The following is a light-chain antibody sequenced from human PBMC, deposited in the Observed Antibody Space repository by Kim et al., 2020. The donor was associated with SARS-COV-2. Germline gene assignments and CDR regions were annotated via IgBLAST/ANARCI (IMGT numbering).Light chain of an antibody. V-gene: IGKV4-1*01. CDR1: QSVLSTSNNKNY. CDR3: QQYYSTPWT. Sequence: DIVMTQSPDSLAVSLGERATINCKSSQSVLSTSNNKNYLAYYQQKPGQPPKLLIYWASTRESGVPDRFSGSGSGTDFTLTIRSLQAEDVAVYYCQQYYSTPWTFGQGTKVDIK. CDR2: WAS. J-gene: IGKJ1*01.